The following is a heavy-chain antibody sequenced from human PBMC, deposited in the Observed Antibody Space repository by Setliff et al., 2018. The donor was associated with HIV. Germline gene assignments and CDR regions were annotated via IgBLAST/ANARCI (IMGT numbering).Heavy chain of an antibody. J-gene: IGHJ4*02. CDR3: VRAAAGLDI. Sequence: GGSLRLSCAVSGFTLSDYYMDWVRQAPGKGLEWAGRTRNKANGYITEYGASVQGRFTIPRDNSKDSLSLQMNNLKAEDTAVYYCVRAAAGLDIWSQGIRVTVSS. V-gene: IGHV3-72*01. CDR1: GFTLSDYY. CDR2: TRNKANGYIT.